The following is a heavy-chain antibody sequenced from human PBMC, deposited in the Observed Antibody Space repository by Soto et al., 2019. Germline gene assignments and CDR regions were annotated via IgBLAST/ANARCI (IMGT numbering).Heavy chain of an antibody. V-gene: IGHV4-59*01. CDR1: GGSISSYD. CDR3: ARNLGYYDSSGYYYTYYFDY. J-gene: IGHJ4*02. CDR2: IYYSGST. Sequence: SETLSLTCTVSGGSISSYDWSWIRQPPGKGLEWIGYIYYSGSTNYNPSLKSRVTISVDTSKNQFSLKLSSVTAADTAVYYCARNLGYYDSSGYYYTYYFDYWGQGTLVTVSS. D-gene: IGHD3-22*01.